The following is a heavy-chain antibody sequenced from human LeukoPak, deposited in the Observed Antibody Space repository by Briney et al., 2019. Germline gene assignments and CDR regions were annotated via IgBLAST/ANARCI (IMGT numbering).Heavy chain of an antibody. J-gene: IGHJ4*02. CDR1: GFTFSGYN. Sequence: PGESLRLSCAASGFTFSGYNMNWVRQAPGRGLEWVSDISGNSDTINYADSVKGRFTVSRDNANNSLSLQMNRLRAEDTAVYYCARGSGRITIFGVPYWGQGTLVTVSS. D-gene: IGHD3-3*01. CDR2: ISGNSDTI. V-gene: IGHV3-48*01. CDR3: ARGSGRITIFGVPY.